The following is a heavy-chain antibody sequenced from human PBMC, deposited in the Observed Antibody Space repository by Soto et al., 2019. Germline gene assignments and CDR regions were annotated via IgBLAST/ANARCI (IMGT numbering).Heavy chain of an antibody. V-gene: IGHV2-5*02. CDR3: ARGRRRESCWGGDCYYFDV. D-gene: IGHD2-21*01. Sequence: QITLKESGPTLVKPTQTLKLTCTFSGFSFSDGAVGVGWFRQSPGKAPEWLAIYYWDEDEWHSPSLRTRLSISYEAARSQVVLSIVDTDPQDTAPYFCARGRRRESCWGGDCYYFDVWGQGLQVAAS. CDR1: GFSFSDGAVG. J-gene: IGHJ4*02. CDR2: YYWDEDE.